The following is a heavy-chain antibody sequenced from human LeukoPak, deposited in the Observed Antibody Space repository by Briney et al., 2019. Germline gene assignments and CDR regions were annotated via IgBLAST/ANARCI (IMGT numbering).Heavy chain of an antibody. CDR1: GFTFSSYW. J-gene: IGHJ4*02. D-gene: IGHD3-10*01. Sequence: GGSLRLSCAASGFTFSSYWMHWVRQAPGKGLVWVSRISSDGSTTIYADSVRGRFTISRDNAKNTLYLQMNSLRAEDTAIYYCARPGDGFDYWGQGTLVTVSS. V-gene: IGHV3-74*01. CDR3: ARPGDGFDY. CDR2: ISSDGSTT.